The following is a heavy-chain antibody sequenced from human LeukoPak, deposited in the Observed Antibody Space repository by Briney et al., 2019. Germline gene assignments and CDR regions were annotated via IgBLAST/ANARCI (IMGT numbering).Heavy chain of an antibody. Sequence: GGSLRLSCAASGFTYSTYWMSWVRQAPGKGLEWVANIKKDGSEKYYVDSVKDRFTISRDNAKNSLYLQMNSLRVEDTAVYYCARDVKGGNFDYWGQGTLVTVSS. D-gene: IGHD3-16*01. CDR3: ARDVKGGNFDY. J-gene: IGHJ4*02. CDR2: IKKDGSEK. CDR1: GFTYSTYW. V-gene: IGHV3-7*01.